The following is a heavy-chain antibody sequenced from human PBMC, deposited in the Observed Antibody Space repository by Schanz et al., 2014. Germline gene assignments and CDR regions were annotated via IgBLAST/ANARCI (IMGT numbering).Heavy chain of an antibody. D-gene: IGHD1-1*01. CDR1: GFTFSNFA. CDR3: ARDGVAATTDFEY. Sequence: QVQLVESGGGVVQPGRSLRLSCAASGFTFSNFAIHWVRQAPGKGLEWVSIMFPGGNTYYADSVKGRFTISRDNSKNPLFLKMNSLRADDTAVYYCARDGVAATTDFEYWGQGALVTVSS. J-gene: IGHJ4*02. V-gene: IGHV3-30*14. CDR2: MFPGGNT.